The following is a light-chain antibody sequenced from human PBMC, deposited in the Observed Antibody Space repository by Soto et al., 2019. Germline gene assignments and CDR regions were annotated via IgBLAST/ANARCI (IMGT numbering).Light chain of an antibody. J-gene: IGKJ3*01. V-gene: IGKV1-39*01. CDR3: QHYDNLLFT. CDR1: QSISSY. CDR2: AAS. Sequence: DIQMTQSPSSLSASVGDRVTITCRASQSISSYLNWYQQKPGKAPKLLIYAASSLQSGVPSRFSGSGSGTDFTLTISSLQPEDFATYYCQHYDNLLFTFGPGTKVD.